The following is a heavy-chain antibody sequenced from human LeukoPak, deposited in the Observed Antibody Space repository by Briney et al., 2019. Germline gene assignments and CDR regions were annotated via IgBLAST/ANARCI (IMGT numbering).Heavy chain of an antibody. CDR1: GGSISSSNW. Sequence: PGTLSLTCAVSGGSISSSNWWSWVRPPPGTGLEWIGEIYHSGNTNYNPSLKSRATISVDKSKNQFSLKLSSVTAADTAVYYCANLSGSYSFDYWGQGTLVTVSS. CDR3: ANLSGSYSFDY. V-gene: IGHV4-4*03. D-gene: IGHD1-26*01. CDR2: IYHSGNT. J-gene: IGHJ4*02.